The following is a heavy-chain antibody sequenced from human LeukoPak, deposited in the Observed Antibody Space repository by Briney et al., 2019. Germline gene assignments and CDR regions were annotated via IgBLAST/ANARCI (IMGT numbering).Heavy chain of an antibody. V-gene: IGHV1-69*06. CDR3: ARVVGLTGYSSSWYSGYYYYMDV. J-gene: IGHJ6*03. D-gene: IGHD6-13*01. CDR1: GGTFSSYA. CDR2: IIPIFGTT. Sequence: ASVKVSCKASGGTFSSYAISWVRQAPGQGLEWMGGIIPIFGTTNYAQKFQDRVMITADKSTSTAYMELSSLRSEDTAVYYCARVVGLTGYSSSWYSGYYYYMDVWGKGTTVTVSS.